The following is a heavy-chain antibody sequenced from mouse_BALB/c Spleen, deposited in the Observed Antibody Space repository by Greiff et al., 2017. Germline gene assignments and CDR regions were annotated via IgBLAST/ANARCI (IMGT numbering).Heavy chain of an antibody. CDR1: GYSITSGYY. D-gene: IGHD1-1*01. V-gene: IGHV3-6*02. CDR2: ISYDGSN. CDR3: ARSYYGSSADV. J-gene: IGHJ1*01. Sequence: EVKLQESGPGLVKPSQSLSLTCSVTGYSITSGYYWNWIRQFPGNKLEWMGYISYDGSNNYNPSLKNRISITRDTSKNQFFLKLNSVTTEDTATYYCARSYYGSSADVWGAGTTVTVSS.